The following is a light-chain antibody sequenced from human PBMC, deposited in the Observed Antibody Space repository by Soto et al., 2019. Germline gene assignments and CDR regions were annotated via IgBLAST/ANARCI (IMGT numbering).Light chain of an antibody. CDR2: GTS. CDR3: QQYGSSSWT. CDR1: QSVSSSY. V-gene: IGKV3-20*01. J-gene: IGKJ1*01. Sequence: EIVLTQSPGTLSLSPGERATLSCRASQSVSSSYLAWYQQKTGQAPRLLIYGTSSRATAIPNRFSGSGSGTDFTLTISRLEPEDFAVYYCQQYGSSSWTVGQGTKVDIK.